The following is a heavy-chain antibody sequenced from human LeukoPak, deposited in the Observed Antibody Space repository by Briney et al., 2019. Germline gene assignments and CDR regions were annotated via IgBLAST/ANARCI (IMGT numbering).Heavy chain of an antibody. D-gene: IGHD4-11*01. CDR2: IYYSGST. J-gene: IGHJ4*02. V-gene: IGHV4-59*01. CDR3: ARVRTTVTYYFDY. Sequence: PSETLSLTCTVSGGSISSYYWSWIRQPPGKGLEWIGYIYYSGSTNYNPSLKSRVTISVDTSKNQFSLKLSSVTAADTAVYYCARVRTTVTYYFDYWGQGTLVTVSS. CDR1: GGSISSYY.